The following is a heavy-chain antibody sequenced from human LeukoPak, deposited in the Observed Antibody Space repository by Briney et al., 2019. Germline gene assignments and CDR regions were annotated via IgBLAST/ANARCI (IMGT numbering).Heavy chain of an antibody. V-gene: IGHV3-23*01. J-gene: IGHJ4*02. CDR2: IRDSGSST. Sequence: GGSLRLSCAASGFTFSSYAMSWVRQAPGKGLEWVSAIRDSGSSTHYADSVKGRFTTSRDNSKNTLFLQMNSLRAEDTAIYYCAKDKDRGYSSSWYVDYWGQGTLVTVSS. CDR1: GFTFSSYA. CDR3: AKDKDRGYSSSWYVDY. D-gene: IGHD6-13*01.